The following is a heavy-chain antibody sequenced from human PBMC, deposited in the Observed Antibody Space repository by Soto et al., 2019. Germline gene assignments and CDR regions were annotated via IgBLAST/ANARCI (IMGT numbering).Heavy chain of an antibody. V-gene: IGHV3-23*01. CDR3: AKPRSSGYHYYFDY. CDR2: ISGSGGST. J-gene: IGHJ4*02. CDR1: GFTFSSYA. D-gene: IGHD3-22*01. Sequence: GGSLRLSCAASGFTFSSYAMSWVRQAPGKGLEWVSAISGSGGSTYYVDSVKGRFTISRDNSKNTLYLQMNSLRAEDTAVYYCAKPRSSGYHYYFDYWGQGTLVTVSS.